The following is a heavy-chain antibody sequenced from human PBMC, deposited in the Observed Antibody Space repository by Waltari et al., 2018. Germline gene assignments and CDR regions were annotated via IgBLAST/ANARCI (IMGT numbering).Heavy chain of an antibody. J-gene: IGHJ3*02. CDR1: GFTFSSYG. Sequence: QVQLVESGGGVVQPGGSLRLSCAASGFTFSSYGMHWVRQAPGKGLEWVAFIRYDGSNKYYADSVKGRFTISRDNAKNSLYLQMNSLRAEDTAVYYCARDAHWGDQAAFDIWGQGTMVTVSS. CDR2: IRYDGSNK. V-gene: IGHV3-30*02. D-gene: IGHD7-27*01. CDR3: ARDAHWGDQAAFDI.